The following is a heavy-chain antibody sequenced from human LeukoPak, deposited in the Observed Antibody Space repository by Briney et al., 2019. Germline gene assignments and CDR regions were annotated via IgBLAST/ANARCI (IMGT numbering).Heavy chain of an antibody. V-gene: IGHV3-53*01. CDR1: GFTVSSNY. D-gene: IGHD3-22*01. Sequence: GGSLRLSCAASGFTVSSNYMSWVRQAPGKGLECVSVIYSGGSTYYADSVKGRFTISRDNSKNTLYLQMNSLRAEDTAVYYCARDYYDSSGYYLGAFDIWGQGTMVTVSS. CDR2: IYSGGST. CDR3: ARDYYDSSGYYLGAFDI. J-gene: IGHJ3*02.